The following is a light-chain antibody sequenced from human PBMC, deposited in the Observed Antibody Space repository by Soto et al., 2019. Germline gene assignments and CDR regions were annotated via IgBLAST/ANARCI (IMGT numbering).Light chain of an antibody. CDR3: QSYANSLSGMV. Sequence: QSVLTQPPSVSGAPGQRVTISCTGSSSNIGAGYEVHWYQQLPRTAPKLLIYGNSNRPSGVPDRFSGSKSGTSASLAITGLQAEDEADYYCQSYANSLSGMVFGGGTKVTVL. J-gene: IGLJ2*01. CDR2: GNS. CDR1: SSNIGAGYE. V-gene: IGLV1-40*01.